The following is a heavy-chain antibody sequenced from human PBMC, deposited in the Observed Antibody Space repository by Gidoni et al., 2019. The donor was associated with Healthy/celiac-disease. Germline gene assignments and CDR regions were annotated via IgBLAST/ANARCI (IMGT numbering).Heavy chain of an antibody. CDR1: GGTFSSYA. Sequence: QVQLVQSGAEVQKPGSSVKVSCKASGGTFSSYAISWVRQAPGQGLEWMGGTIPIFGTANYAQKFQGRVTITADESTSTAYMELSSRRSEDTAVYYCARCRALIAAAGGPYYYYMDVWGKGTTVTVSS. D-gene: IGHD6-13*01. CDR2: TIPIFGTA. V-gene: IGHV1-69*01. J-gene: IGHJ6*03. CDR3: ARCRALIAAAGGPYYYYMDV.